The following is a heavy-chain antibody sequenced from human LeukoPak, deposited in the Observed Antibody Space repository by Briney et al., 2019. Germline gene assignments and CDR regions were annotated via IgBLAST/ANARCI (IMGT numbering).Heavy chain of an antibody. D-gene: IGHD3-3*01. CDR2: IYSGGST. CDR1: GFTVSSNY. J-gene: IGHJ6*02. CDR3: ARALAGYDFWSGYYKGTMDV. Sequence: GGSLRLSCAASGFTVSSNYMSWVRQAPGKGLEWVSVIYSGGSTYYADSVKGRFTISRDNSKNTLYLQMNSLRAEDTAVYYCARALAGYDFWSGYYKGTMDVWAKGPRSPSP. V-gene: IGHV3-66*01.